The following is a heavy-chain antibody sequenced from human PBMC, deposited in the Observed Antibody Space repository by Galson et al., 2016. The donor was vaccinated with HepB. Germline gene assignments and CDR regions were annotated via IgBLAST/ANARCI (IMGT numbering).Heavy chain of an antibody. CDR1: GFTFSTYP. J-gene: IGHJ4*02. V-gene: IGHV3-23*01. D-gene: IGHD3/OR15-3a*01. CDR3: VKYVGLDGCDY. Sequence: SLRLSCAASGFTFSTYPMGWVRQAPGKGLEWVSGINAAGNNRYYSDSVKGRFAISRDNSKNPIYLQLDNLRAEDTGVYYCVKYVGLDGCDYWGQGTLVIVSS. CDR2: INAAGNNR.